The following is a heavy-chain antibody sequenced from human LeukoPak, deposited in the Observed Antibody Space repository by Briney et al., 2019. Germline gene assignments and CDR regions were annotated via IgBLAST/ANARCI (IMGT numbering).Heavy chain of an antibody. J-gene: IGHJ5*02. CDR1: GYSISRAYS. Sequence: SETLSPTCSVSGYSISRAYSWGWVRQPPGKGLEWIGSIYHSGSTYYNPSLKSRVTISVDTSKNQFSLKLSSVTAADTAVYYCARDRRGRYCSSISCYLGCFDPWGQGTLVTVSS. CDR3: ARDRRGRYCSSISCYLGCFDP. D-gene: IGHD2-2*01. CDR2: IYHSGST. V-gene: IGHV4-38-2*02.